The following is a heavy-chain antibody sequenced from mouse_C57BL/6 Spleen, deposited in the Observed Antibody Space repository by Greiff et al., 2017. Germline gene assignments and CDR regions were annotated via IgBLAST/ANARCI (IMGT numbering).Heavy chain of an antibody. CDR1: GSTFTSYW. D-gene: IGHD2-4*01. CDR3: ARGRDDYDKGNYFDD. Sequence: QVQLQQPGAELVQPGASVKLSCKASGSTFTSYWMQWVKQRPGQGLEWIGEIAPSDSYTNYKQKCKGKATLTVDTSSSTAYMQLSSLTSEDSAVYYCARGRDDYDKGNYFDDWGQGTTLTVSS. J-gene: IGHJ2*01. V-gene: IGHV1-50*01. CDR2: IAPSDSYT.